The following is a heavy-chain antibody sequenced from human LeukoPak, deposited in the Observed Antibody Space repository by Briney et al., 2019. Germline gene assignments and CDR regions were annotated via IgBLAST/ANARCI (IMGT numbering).Heavy chain of an antibody. CDR3: AKGMYYYDSSGYPDY. CDR2: ISSSSSYI. J-gene: IGHJ4*02. V-gene: IGHV3-21*04. Sequence: GGSLRLSCAASGFTFSSYSMNWVRQAPGKGLEWVSSISSSSSYIYYADSVKGRFTISRDNSKNTLYLQMNSLRAEDTAVYYCAKGMYYYDSSGYPDYWGQGTLVTVSS. CDR1: GFTFSSYS. D-gene: IGHD3-22*01.